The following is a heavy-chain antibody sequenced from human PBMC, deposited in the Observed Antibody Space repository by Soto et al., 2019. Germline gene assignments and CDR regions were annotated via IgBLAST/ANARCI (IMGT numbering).Heavy chain of an antibody. CDR3: ASGVFGLVSPVIGGY. CDR2: ISRTSNYI. D-gene: IGHD3-3*01. CDR1: GFTFSGSA. V-gene: IGHV3-21*01. J-gene: IGHJ4*02. Sequence: GGSLRLSCAASGFTFSGSAMHWVRQASGKGLEWVSSISRTSNYIYYTDSVKGRFTISRDNAKNSIYLQMNSLRAEDTATYYCASGVFGLVSPVIGGYWGQGTLVTVSS.